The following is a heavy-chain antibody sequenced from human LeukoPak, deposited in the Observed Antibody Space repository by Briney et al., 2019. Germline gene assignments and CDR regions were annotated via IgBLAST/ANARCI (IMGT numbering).Heavy chain of an antibody. Sequence: PSETLSLTCAVSGYSINSDYYWGWIRQSPDKGLEWIGIIYHSGSTYYNPSLKSRFTISVDTSKNQFSLKVTSVTAADTAVYYCARFYYYDTTGCPYYYMDVWGKGTTVTVSS. V-gene: IGHV4-38-2*01. CDR2: IYHSGST. J-gene: IGHJ6*03. CDR1: GYSINSDYY. CDR3: ARFYYYDTTGCPYYYMDV. D-gene: IGHD3-22*01.